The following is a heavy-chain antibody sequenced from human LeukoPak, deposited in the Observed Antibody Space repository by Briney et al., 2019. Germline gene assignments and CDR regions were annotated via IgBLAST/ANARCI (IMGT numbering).Heavy chain of an antibody. CDR2: ISYDGSNK. V-gene: IGHV3-30*03. CDR1: GFTFSSYG. CDR3: ARDSGYDTAGY. D-gene: IGHD5-12*01. J-gene: IGHJ4*02. Sequence: GRSLRLSCAASGFTFSSYGMHWVRQAPGKGLEWVAVISYDGSNKYYADSVKGRFTISRDNSKNTLYLQMNSLRAEDTAVYYCARDSGYDTAGYWGQGTLVTVSS.